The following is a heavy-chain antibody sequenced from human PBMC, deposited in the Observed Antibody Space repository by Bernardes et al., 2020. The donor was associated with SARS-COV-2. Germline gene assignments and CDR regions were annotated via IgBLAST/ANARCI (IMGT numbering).Heavy chain of an antibody. Sequence: GGSLRLSCAASGFTFSTYGMHWVRQAPGEGLEWVAVIWYDGSNDRSNEYYADSVKDRFTISRDNSKNTLYLQMNSLRAEDTAVYYCARDNIVATTDDAFDIWGQGTMVTVSS. D-gene: IGHD5-12*01. V-gene: IGHV3-33*01. CDR3: ARDNIVATTDDAFDI. CDR1: GFTFSTYG. CDR2: IWYDGSNDRSNE. J-gene: IGHJ3*02.